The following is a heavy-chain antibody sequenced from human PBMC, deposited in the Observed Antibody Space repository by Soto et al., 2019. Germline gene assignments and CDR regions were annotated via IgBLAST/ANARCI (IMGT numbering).Heavy chain of an antibody. V-gene: IGHV3-9*01. CDR1: GFTFDDYA. D-gene: IGHD3-10*01. Sequence: PGGSLRLSCAASGFTFDDYAMHWVRQAPGKGLEWVSGISWNSGSIGYADSVKGRFTISRDNAKNSLYLQMNSLRAEDTALYYCAKGSMVRGVIIRNWFDPWGQGTLVTVSS. CDR3: AKGSMVRGVIIRNWFDP. J-gene: IGHJ5*02. CDR2: ISWNSGSI.